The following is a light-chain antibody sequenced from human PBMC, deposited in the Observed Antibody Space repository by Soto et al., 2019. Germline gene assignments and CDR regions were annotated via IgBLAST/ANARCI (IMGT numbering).Light chain of an antibody. V-gene: IGKV3-20*01. CDR3: QQYGSSGGIT. CDR2: AAS. Sequence: EIVMTQSPATLSVSPGERATLSCRASQTVINNQLAWYQQTPGPAPRLLIYAASSRATDIPDRFSGSGSGTDFTLTITRLEPEDSAMYYCQQYGSSGGITFGHGTRLEIK. CDR1: QTVINNQ. J-gene: IGKJ5*01.